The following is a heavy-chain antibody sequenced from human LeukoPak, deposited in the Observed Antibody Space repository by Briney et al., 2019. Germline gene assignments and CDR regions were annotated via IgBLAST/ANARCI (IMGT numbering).Heavy chain of an antibody. Sequence: AGGSLRLSCAASGFTFSSYTMNWVRQPPGEGLEWVSNIGTSSTTIYYADSVKGRFTISRDNAKNSLYLQMNSLRADDTAVYYCPRFAAGGSYYFYMDVWGKGTTVTVSS. CDR2: IGTSSTTI. CDR1: GFTFSSYT. D-gene: IGHD6-25*01. V-gene: IGHV3-48*01. CDR3: PRFAAGGSYYFYMDV. J-gene: IGHJ6*03.